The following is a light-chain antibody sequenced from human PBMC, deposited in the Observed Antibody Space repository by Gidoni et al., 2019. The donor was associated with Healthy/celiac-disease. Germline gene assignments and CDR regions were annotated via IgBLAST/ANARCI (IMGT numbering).Light chain of an antibody. CDR1: QSISSY. CDR2: AAS. CDR3: QQSCSTPMYT. Sequence: IQMTQSPSSLSASVGVRVTITCRARQSISSYLNWYQQKPGKAPKLLIYAASSLKSGVRSRFSGSGSGTDFTLTISSLQPEDFATYYCQQSCSTPMYTFGQGTKLEIK. V-gene: IGKV1-39*01. J-gene: IGKJ2*01.